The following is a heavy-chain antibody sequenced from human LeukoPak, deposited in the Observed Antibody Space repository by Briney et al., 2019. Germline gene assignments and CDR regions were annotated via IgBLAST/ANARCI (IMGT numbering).Heavy chain of an antibody. V-gene: IGHV3-49*04. CDR3: SRAYSTGWLGINDY. Sequence: GGSLRLACTASGFTFSDYAMSWVRQAPGKGLEWVGFIRNKANGGTADYAASVKGRFTISRDDSKTIAYLQMNSLKTEDTAVYYCSRAYSTGWLGINDYWGQGALVTVSS. CDR1: GFTFSDYA. J-gene: IGHJ4*02. D-gene: IGHD6-19*01. CDR2: IRNKANGGTA.